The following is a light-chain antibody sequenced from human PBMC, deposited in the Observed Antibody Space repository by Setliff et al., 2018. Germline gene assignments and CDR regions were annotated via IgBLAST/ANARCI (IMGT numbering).Light chain of an antibody. CDR2: GAS. CDR3: QQYSSWPPFT. J-gene: IGKJ4*01. Sequence: EIVMTQSPATLSVSPGQRATLSCRASQSVSSSLAWFQQRPGQAPRLLIYGASTRERGIPARFSGSGSGTEFTLTISSMQSEDFELYYCQQYSSWPPFTFGGGTKVDIK. CDR1: QSVSSS. V-gene: IGKV3-15*01.